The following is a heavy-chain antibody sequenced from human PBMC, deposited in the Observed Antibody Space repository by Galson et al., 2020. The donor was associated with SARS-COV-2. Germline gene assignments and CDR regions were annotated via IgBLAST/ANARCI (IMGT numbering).Heavy chain of an antibody. Sequence: GGSLRLSCAASGFTFSSYWMSWVRQAPGKGLEWVANIKQDGSEKYYVDSVKGRFTISRDNAKNSLYLQMNSLRAEDTAVYYCARDRVARILLTADVYYYVGMDVWGQGTTVTVSS. CDR2: IKQDGSEK. CDR3: ARDRVARILLTADVYYYVGMDV. V-gene: IGHV3-7*01. D-gene: IGHD2-15*01. J-gene: IGHJ6*02. CDR1: GFTFSSYW.